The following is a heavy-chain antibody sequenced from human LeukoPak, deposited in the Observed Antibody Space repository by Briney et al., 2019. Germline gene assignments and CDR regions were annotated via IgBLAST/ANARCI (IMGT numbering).Heavy chain of an antibody. CDR2: IDPNGGGT. D-gene: IGHD6-13*01. V-gene: IGHV1-2*02. Sequence: ASVKFSCKASGYTFTAYYMHWVRQAPGHGLEWMGWIDPNGGGTTYAQKFQGRVTMARDTSITTAYMELSRLTSDDTAVYYCARGGGIAAAGTRFDYWGQGTLVTVSS. CDR1: GYTFTAYY. CDR3: ARGGGIAAAGTRFDY. J-gene: IGHJ4*02.